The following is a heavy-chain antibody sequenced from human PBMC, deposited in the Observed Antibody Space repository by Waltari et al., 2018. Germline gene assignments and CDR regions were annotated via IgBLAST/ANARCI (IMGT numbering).Heavy chain of an antibody. D-gene: IGHD4-17*01. J-gene: IGHJ4*02. Sequence: QVQLVESGGGVVQPGRSLRLSCAASGFTFSSYGMHWVRRAPGKGLEWVAVIWYDGSNKYYADSVKGRFTISRDNSKNTLYLQMNSLRAEDTAVYYCARASDYGGNSGNYWGQGTLVTVSS. CDR3: ARASDYGGNSGNY. CDR1: GFTFSSYG. CDR2: IWYDGSNK. V-gene: IGHV3-33*01.